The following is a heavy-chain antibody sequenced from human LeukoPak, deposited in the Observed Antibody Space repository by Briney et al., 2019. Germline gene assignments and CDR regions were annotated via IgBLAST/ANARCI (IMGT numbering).Heavy chain of an antibody. CDR3: AREEYAFNSYMDF. D-gene: IGHD2-2*01. Sequence: SETLSLTCTVSGASVTSTGYCWAWLRQPPGKGLEWIGSIYDNGNTYYNPPLTSRVTLSLDTSKNQFSLKLSSVTAADTAVYYCAREEYAFNSYMDFWGKGTTGTV. V-gene: IGHV4-39*07. CDR1: GASVTSTGYC. J-gene: IGHJ6*03. CDR2: IYDNGNT.